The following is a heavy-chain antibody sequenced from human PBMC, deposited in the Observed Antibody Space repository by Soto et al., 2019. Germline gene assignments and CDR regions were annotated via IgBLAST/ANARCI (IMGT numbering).Heavy chain of an antibody. CDR1: GGSISSSSYY. CDR3: ARHQTVTSSGFDY. D-gene: IGHD4-17*01. J-gene: IGHJ4*02. V-gene: IGHV4-39*01. Sequence: QLRLQESGPGLVKPSETLSLTCTVSGGSISSSSYYWGWIRQPPGKGLEWIGSIYYSGSTYYNPSLKIRVTLSVDTSRNQFSLKLSSVTAADTAVYYCARHQTVTSSGFDYWGQGTLVTVSS. CDR2: IYYSGST.